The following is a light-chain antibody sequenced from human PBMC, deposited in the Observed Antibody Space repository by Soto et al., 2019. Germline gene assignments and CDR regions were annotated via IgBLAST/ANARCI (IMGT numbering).Light chain of an antibody. CDR2: GAS. J-gene: IGKJ5*01. V-gene: IGKV3-15*01. Sequence: EIVMTQSPATLSVSPGERATLSCRACQSVNSRLVWYQQKPGQAPRLLIYGASTRATDIPARFSGSGSGTEFTLMISSLHSEDFAIYYCQQYNDWPLTFGQGTRLEIK. CDR3: QQYNDWPLT. CDR1: QSVNSR.